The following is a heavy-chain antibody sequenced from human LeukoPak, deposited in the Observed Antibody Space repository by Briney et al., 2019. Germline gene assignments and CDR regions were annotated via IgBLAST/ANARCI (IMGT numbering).Heavy chain of an antibody. Sequence: GGSLRLSCAASGFTFSSYWMHWVRQAPGKGLVWVSRINSDGSSTSYTDSVKGRFTISRDNAKNTLYLQMNSLRAEDTAVYYCAREGGSFYYFDYWGQGTLVTVSS. CDR3: AREGGSFYYFDY. D-gene: IGHD1-26*01. J-gene: IGHJ4*02. V-gene: IGHV3-74*01. CDR2: INSDGSST. CDR1: GFTFSSYW.